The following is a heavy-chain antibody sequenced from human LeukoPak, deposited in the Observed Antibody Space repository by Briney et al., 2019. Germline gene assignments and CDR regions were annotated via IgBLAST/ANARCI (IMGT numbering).Heavy chain of an antibody. V-gene: IGHV1-2*02. Sequence: ASVKVSCKASGYTFTGYYMHWVRQAPGQGLEWMGWINPNSGGTHYAQKFQGRVTMTRDTSISTAYMELSRLRSDDTAVYYCARETNYYGSGSGRFDPWGQGTLVTVSS. CDR2: INPNSGGT. J-gene: IGHJ5*02. D-gene: IGHD3-10*01. CDR1: GYTFTGYY. CDR3: ARETNYYGSGSGRFDP.